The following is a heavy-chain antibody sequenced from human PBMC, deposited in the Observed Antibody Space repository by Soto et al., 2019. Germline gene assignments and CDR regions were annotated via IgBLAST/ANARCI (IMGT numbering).Heavy chain of an antibody. J-gene: IGHJ4*02. CDR1: GGSFSGYY. Sequence: SETLSLTCAVYGGSFSGYYWSWIRQPPGKGLEWIGEINHSGSTNYNPSLKSRVTISVDTSKNQFSLQLSSVTAADTAVYFCARYPRLDCWGQGTLVTVSS. V-gene: IGHV4-34*01. CDR2: INHSGST. CDR3: ARYPRLDC.